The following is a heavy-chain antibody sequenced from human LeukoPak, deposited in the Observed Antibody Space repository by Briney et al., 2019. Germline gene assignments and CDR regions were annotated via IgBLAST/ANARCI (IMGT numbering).Heavy chain of an antibody. CDR1: GGSFSGYY. CDR2: INHSGST. V-gene: IGHV4-34*01. D-gene: IGHD5-18*01. Sequence: SETLSLTCAAYGGSFSGYYWSWIRQPPGKGLEWIGEINHSGSTNYNPSLKSRVTISVDTSKNQFSLKLSSVTAADTAVYYCARERRGYSYGINDAFDIWGQGTMVTVSS. J-gene: IGHJ3*02. CDR3: ARERRGYSYGINDAFDI.